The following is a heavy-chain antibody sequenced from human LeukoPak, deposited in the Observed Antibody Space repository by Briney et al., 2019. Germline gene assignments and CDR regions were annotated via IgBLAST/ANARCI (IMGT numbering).Heavy chain of an antibody. CDR3: ARRNYDFWSGYPTVDY. CDR1: GYTFTGYY. V-gene: IGHV1-69*05. CDR2: IIPIFGTA. J-gene: IGHJ4*02. Sequence: SVKVSCKASGYTFTGYYMHWVRQAPGQGLEWMGGIIPIFGTANYAQKFQGRVTITTDESTSTAYMELSSLRSEDTAVYYCARRNYDFWSGYPTVDYWGQGTLVTVSS. D-gene: IGHD3-3*01.